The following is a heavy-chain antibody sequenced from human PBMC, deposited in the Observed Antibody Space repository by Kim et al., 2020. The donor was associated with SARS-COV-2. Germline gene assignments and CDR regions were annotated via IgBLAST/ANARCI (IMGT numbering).Heavy chain of an antibody. V-gene: IGHV4-31*03. CDR1: GGSISSGGYY. J-gene: IGHJ4*02. CDR2: IYYSGST. CDR3: ARDIGGSGSYSLFDY. D-gene: IGHD3-10*01. Sequence: SETLSLTCTVSGGSISSGGYYWSWIRQHPGKGLEWIGYIYYSGSTYYNPSLKSRVTISVDTSKNQFSLKLSSVTAADTAVYYCARDIGGSGSYSLFDYWGQGNLVTVSS.